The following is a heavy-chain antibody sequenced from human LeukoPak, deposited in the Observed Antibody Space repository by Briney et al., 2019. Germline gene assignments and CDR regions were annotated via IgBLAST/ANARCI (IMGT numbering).Heavy chain of an antibody. Sequence: PGGSLRLSCAASGFTFSDYAMTWVRRAPGKGLQWVSGISGSGASTYYGDSVKGRFIISRDNSKNTLYLQIDSLRAEDAAVYYCAKGASSGWLLYWFDPWGQGTLVTVSS. D-gene: IGHD6-19*01. CDR2: ISGSGAST. J-gene: IGHJ5*02. V-gene: IGHV3-23*01. CDR1: GFTFSDYA. CDR3: AKGASSGWLLYWFDP.